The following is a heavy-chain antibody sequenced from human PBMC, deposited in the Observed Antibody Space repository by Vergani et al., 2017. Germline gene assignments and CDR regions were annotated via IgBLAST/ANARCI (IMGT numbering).Heavy chain of an antibody. CDR1: GFSFNSYW. V-gene: IGHV3-74*03. Sequence: DVHLAESGGGFFQPGGSLRLSCSASGFSFNSYWMHWVRQVPGKGLLWVSRIKSDGSGTAYADSVNGRFTISRDNSKKMMSLQMNSLRVEDTAVYDCARGGKGIIMVVPSTHLWGQGTQVSVS. J-gene: IGHJ4*02. CDR2: IKSDGSGT. D-gene: IGHD2-15*01. CDR3: ARGGKGIIMVVPSTHL.